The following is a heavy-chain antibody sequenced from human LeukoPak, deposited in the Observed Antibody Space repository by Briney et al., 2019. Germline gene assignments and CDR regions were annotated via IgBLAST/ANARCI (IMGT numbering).Heavy chain of an antibody. D-gene: IGHD7-27*01. Sequence: GGSLRLSCAASGFTFSSYGMSWVRQAPGKGLEWVSAISGSGGSTYYADSVKGRFTISRDNSKNTLYLQMNSLRAEDTAVCYCARGTNWDYYYYYMDVWGKGTTVTISS. CDR1: GFTFSSYG. J-gene: IGHJ6*03. CDR3: ARGTNWDYYYYYMDV. CDR2: ISGSGGST. V-gene: IGHV3-23*01.